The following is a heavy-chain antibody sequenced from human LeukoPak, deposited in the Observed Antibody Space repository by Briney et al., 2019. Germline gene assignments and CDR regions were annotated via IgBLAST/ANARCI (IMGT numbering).Heavy chain of an antibody. CDR3: AGYGVRRGWFDP. CDR2: IKQDGSET. D-gene: IGHD4-17*01. Sequence: PGGSLRLSCAASGFTFSSYAMSWVRHVPGKGLEWVANIKQDGSETYYVDSLKGRFTISRDNAKNSLYLQMNSLRAEDTAVYYCAGYGVRRGWFDPWGQGTLVTVSS. CDR1: GFTFSSYA. V-gene: IGHV3-7*01. J-gene: IGHJ5*02.